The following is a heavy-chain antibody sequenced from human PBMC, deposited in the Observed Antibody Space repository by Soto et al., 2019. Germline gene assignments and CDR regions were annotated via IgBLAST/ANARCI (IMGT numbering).Heavy chain of an antibody. D-gene: IGHD4-17*01. CDR3: ARAGGTTVTGLWHFDS. CDR2: IWYDGTQK. J-gene: IGHJ4*02. CDR1: GFTFNTYS. Sequence: QVQLEESGGGVVQPGRSLRLSCEASGFTFNTYSMHWFRQPPGKGLEWLAAIWYDGTQKYYADSVKGRFIISRDNSKKTLYLEMNSLRAEDTAAYYCARAGGTTVTGLWHFDSWGQGTLVTVSS. V-gene: IGHV3-33*01.